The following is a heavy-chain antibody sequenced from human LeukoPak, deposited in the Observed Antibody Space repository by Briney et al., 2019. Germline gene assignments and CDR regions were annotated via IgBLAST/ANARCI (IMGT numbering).Heavy chain of an antibody. CDR2: IKTSAGDT. D-gene: IGHD5-24*01. J-gene: IGHJ4*02. CDR1: GFMFSNYA. V-gene: IGHV3-23*01. CDR3: AKGQMTTILGFDS. Sequence: GGSLRLTCAASGFMFSNYAMSWVRQAPGRGLEWVSAIKTSAGDTYYADSVKGRFTISRDNSKSTVHLQMNSLRVEDTALYYCAKGQMTTILGFDSWGQGALVTVSS.